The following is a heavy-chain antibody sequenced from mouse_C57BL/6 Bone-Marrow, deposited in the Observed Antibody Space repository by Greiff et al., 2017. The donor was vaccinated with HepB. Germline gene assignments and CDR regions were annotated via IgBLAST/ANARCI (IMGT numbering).Heavy chain of an antibody. D-gene: IGHD2-2*01. Sequence: EVQLQQSVAELVRPGASVKLSCTASGFNIKTTYMHWVKQRPEQGLEWIGRIDPANGNTKYAPKFQGKATITADTSSNTAYLQLSSLTSEDTAIYYCARRWLRRLYYAMDYWGQGTSVTVSS. V-gene: IGHV14-3*01. CDR3: ARRWLRRLYYAMDY. CDR2: IDPANGNT. J-gene: IGHJ4*01. CDR1: GFNIKTTY.